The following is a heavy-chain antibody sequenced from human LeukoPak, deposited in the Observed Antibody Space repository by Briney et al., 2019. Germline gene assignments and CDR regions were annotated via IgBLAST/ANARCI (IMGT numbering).Heavy chain of an antibody. CDR1: GFTFSSYS. CDR2: ISSSSTI. CDR3: ARDFPSIVGATESFDI. V-gene: IGHV3-48*01. J-gene: IGHJ3*02. D-gene: IGHD1-26*01. Sequence: GGSLRLSCAASGFTFSSYSMNWVRQAPGKGLEWVSYISSSSTIYYADSVKGRFTISRDNAKNSLYLQMNSLRAEGTAVYYCARDFPSIVGATESFDIWGQGTMVTVSS.